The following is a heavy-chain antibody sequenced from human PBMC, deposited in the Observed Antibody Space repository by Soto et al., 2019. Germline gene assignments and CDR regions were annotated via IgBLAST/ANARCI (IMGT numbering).Heavy chain of an antibody. D-gene: IGHD4-17*01. CDR1: GGSISSSSYY. V-gene: IGHV4-39*01. J-gene: IGHJ5*02. CDR3: ARHIPDGDYVIANWFDP. CDR2: TYYSGST. Sequence: SETLSLTCTVSGGSISSSSYYWGWIRQPPGKGLEWIGSTYYSGSTYYNPSLKSRVTISVDTSKNQFSLKLSSVTAADTAVYYCARHIPDGDYVIANWFDPWGQGTLVTSPQ.